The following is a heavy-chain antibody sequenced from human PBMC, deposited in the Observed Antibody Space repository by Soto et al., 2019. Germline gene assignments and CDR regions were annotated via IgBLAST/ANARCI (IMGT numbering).Heavy chain of an antibody. D-gene: IGHD3-10*01. CDR2: IYYSGST. CDR3: ARRSTMVRGFVAGFDP. CDR1: AGSISRSNYY. Sequence: PSETLSLTCTVSAGSISRSNYYWGWIRQPPGKGLEWIGYIYYSGSTNYNPSLKSRVTISVDTSKNQFSLKLSSVTAADTAVYYCARRSTMVRGFVAGFDPWGQGTLVTVSS. V-gene: IGHV4-61*05. J-gene: IGHJ5*02.